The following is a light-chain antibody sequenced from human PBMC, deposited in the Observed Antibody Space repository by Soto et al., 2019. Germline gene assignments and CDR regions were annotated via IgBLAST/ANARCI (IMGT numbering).Light chain of an antibody. Sequence: DIQLTQSPSSLSAYVRDRVTITCRASQGIITYLNWYQQKPGKAPNLLIYSSSTLQSGVPSRFSGSGSGTDFTLTISSLQPEDFATYYCQHLSRYPLTFGGVSKVDIK. CDR1: QGIITY. J-gene: IGKJ4*01. CDR3: QHLSRYPLT. V-gene: IGKV1-39*01. CDR2: SSS.